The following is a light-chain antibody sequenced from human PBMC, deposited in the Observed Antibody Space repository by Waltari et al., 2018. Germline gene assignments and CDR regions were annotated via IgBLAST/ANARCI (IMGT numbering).Light chain of an antibody. J-gene: IGLJ3*02. CDR2: DVS. V-gene: IGLV2-14*01. CDR1: SRDVGGDNC. CDR3: SSYTSSSTWV. Sequence: QSALTQPASVSGSPGQSITISCTGTSRDVGGDNCVSWYQQHPGKAPKLMIYDVSKGPSGVSSQCSGSKACNTASLTISGLQADDGADYYCSSYTSSSTWVFGGGTKLTVL.